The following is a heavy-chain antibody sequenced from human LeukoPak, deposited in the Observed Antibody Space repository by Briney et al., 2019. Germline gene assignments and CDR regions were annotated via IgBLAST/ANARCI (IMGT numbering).Heavy chain of an antibody. D-gene: IGHD4-17*01. CDR2: IYYTGGT. J-gene: IGHJ3*02. CDR3: ARGGALGAFDI. Sequence: SETLSLTCPVSGGSISSYHWSWLRQPPGKGLEWIGFIYYTGGTNYNPSLKSRLTISVDTSNNQFSLKLTSVAAADTAVYYCARGGALGAFDIWGRGTMVTVSS. V-gene: IGHV4-59*01. CDR1: GGSISSYH.